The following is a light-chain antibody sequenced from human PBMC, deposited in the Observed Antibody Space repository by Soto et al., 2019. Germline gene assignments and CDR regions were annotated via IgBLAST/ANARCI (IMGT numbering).Light chain of an antibody. Sequence: DIQMTQSPSTLPASVGDRVTITCRASQSIRSWLAWYQQKPGKAPKLLIYDASSLESGVPSRLSGSGSGTEFTLTISSLQPDDFATYYCQQYNSYPITFGQGTRLEI. CDR2: DAS. J-gene: IGKJ5*01. CDR1: QSIRSW. CDR3: QQYNSYPIT. V-gene: IGKV1-5*01.